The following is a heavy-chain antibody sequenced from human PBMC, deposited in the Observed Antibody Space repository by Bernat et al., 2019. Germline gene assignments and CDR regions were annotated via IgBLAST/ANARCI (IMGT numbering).Heavy chain of an antibody. Sequence: EVQLVESGGGLVQPGGSLRLSCAASGFTFSSYWMHWVRQAPGKGLVWVSRINSDGSSTSYADSVKGRFTISRDNAKNTLYPQMNSLRAEDTAVYYCAREAPYYYDSSGCIDYWGQGTLVTVSS. CDR1: GFTFSSYW. CDR3: AREAPYYYDSSGCIDY. J-gene: IGHJ4*02. D-gene: IGHD3-22*01. V-gene: IGHV3-74*01. CDR2: INSDGSST.